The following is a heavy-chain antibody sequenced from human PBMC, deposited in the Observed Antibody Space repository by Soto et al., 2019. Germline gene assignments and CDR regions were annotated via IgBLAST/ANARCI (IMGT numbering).Heavy chain of an antibody. CDR3: VTSLGATTPYFDN. J-gene: IGHJ4*02. D-gene: IGHD1-26*01. V-gene: IGHV4-39*01. CDR2: LYYTRST. CDR1: GGSIRSSSYY. Sequence: PSETLSLTCTVSGGSIRSSSYYWGWIRQPPGKGLEWIGNLYYTRSTYDNPSLKIPITISVDTSKNQISLNLRSVTDADTAVYYCVTSLGATTPYFDNWGQGTLVTVSS.